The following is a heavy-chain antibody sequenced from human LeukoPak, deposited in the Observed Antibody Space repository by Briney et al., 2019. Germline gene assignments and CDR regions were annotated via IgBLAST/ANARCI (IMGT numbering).Heavy chain of an antibody. D-gene: IGHD5-18*01. CDR1: GESFSGYY. CDR2: INHSGST. J-gene: IGHJ4*02. CDR3: ARADTAMVPFDY. Sequence: PSETLSLNCAVYGESFSGYYWSWIRQPPGKGLEWIGEINHSGSTNYNPSLKSRVTISVDTSKNQFSLKLSSVTAADTAVYYCARADTAMVPFDYWGQGTLVTVSS. V-gene: IGHV4-34*01.